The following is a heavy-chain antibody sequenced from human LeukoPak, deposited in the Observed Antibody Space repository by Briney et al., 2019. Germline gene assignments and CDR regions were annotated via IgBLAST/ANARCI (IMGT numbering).Heavy chain of an antibody. D-gene: IGHD3-9*01. V-gene: IGHV4-59*10. J-gene: IGHJ4*02. Sequence: GSLRLSCAASGFTFSGSAMHWVRQASGKGLEWVGRIYTSGSTNYNPSLKSRVTMSVDTSKNQFSLKLSSVTAADTAVYYCASGRYFDWFDYWGQGTLVTVSS. CDR1: GFTFSGSA. CDR2: IYTSGST. CDR3: ASGRYFDWFDY.